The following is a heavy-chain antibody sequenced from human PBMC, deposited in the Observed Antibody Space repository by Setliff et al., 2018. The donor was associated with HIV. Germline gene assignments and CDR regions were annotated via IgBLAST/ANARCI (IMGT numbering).Heavy chain of an antibody. CDR1: GGSISGSSYY. CDR2: VYHSGNT. D-gene: IGHD6-6*01. V-gene: IGHV4-39*07. Sequence: SETLSLTCSVSGGSISGSSYYWGWIRQPPGKGLEWIGSVYHSGNTNSNPSLKSRVTISVDPSKSQFSLRLNSVTAADTATYYCARGPESVAPRMCAFDIWGQGTMVTVSS. J-gene: IGHJ3*02. CDR3: ARGPESVAPRMCAFDI.